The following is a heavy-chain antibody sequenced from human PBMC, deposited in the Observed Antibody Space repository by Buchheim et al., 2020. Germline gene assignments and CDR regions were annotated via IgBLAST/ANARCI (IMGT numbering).Heavy chain of an antibody. CDR3: AKDRCSGGGWYAYYYYGMDD. J-gene: IGHJ6*02. D-gene: IGHD2-15*01. Sequence: QVQLVESGGGVVQPGGSLRLSCAASGFTFSSYGMHWVRQAPGKGLVWVSVISNDGSITNYADSVKGRFTIFRDNSKNTLYPKMSSLRAEDTAVYYCAKDRCSGGGWYAYYYYGMDDWGQGTT. CDR2: ISNDGSIT. V-gene: IGHV3-30*18. CDR1: GFTFSSYG.